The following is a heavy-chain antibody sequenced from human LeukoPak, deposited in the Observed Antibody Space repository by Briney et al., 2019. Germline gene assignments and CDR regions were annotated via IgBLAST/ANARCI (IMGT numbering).Heavy chain of an antibody. D-gene: IGHD2/OR15-2a*01. CDR1: GGSIDISNY. CDR3: TRENRPFCPFAY. CDR2: ISHSGTT. J-gene: IGHJ4*02. Sequence: SETLSLTCGVSGGSIDISNYWSWVRQAPGKGLEWIGEISHSGTTNYNPSLRRRVTMFLDSANNQFSLSLPSVTAADSAVYYCTRENRPFCPFAYWGQGVLVTVSS. V-gene: IGHV4-4*02.